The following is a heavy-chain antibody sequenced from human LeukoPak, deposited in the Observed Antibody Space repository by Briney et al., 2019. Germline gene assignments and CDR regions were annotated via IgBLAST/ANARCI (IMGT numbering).Heavy chain of an antibody. Sequence: SETLSLTCAVSGGSISSGGYSWSWIRQPPGKGLEWIGYIYHSGSTYYNPSLESRVTISVDRSKDQFSLKLSSVTAADTAVYYCARCWSGYYDYWGQGTLVTVSS. CDR1: GGSISSGGYS. CDR3: ARCWSGYYDY. J-gene: IGHJ4*02. CDR2: IYHSGST. D-gene: IGHD3-3*01. V-gene: IGHV4-30-2*01.